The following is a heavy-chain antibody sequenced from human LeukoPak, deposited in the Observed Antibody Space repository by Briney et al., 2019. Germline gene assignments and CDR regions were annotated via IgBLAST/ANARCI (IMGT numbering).Heavy chain of an antibody. CDR2: IYNNGST. J-gene: IGHJ5*02. V-gene: IGHV4-39*01. CDR3: ARHASFGYCSSTSCLNWFDP. CDR1: GGSISSSSYY. Sequence: SETLSLTCTVSGGSISSSSYYWGWIRQPPEKGLEWIGGIYNNGSTYYNPSLKSRVTISVDTSKNQFSLTLSSVTAADTAVYYCARHASFGYCSSTSCLNWFDPWGQGTLVTVSS. D-gene: IGHD2-2*01.